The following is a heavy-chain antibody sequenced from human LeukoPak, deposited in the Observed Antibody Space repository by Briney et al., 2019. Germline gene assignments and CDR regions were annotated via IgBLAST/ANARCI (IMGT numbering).Heavy chain of an antibody. CDR2: IYTSGST. D-gene: IGHD2-8*01. Sequence: SETLSLTCAVYGGSFSGYYWSWIRQPPGKGLEWIGRIYTSGSTNYNPSLKSRVTMSVDTSKNQFSLKLSSVTAADTAVYYCARDQNGWFDYWGQGTLVTVSS. CDR3: ARDQNGWFDY. J-gene: IGHJ4*02. V-gene: IGHV4-4*07. CDR1: GGSFSGYY.